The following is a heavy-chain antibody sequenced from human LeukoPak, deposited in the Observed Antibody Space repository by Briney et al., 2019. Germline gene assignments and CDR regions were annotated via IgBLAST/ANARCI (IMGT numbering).Heavy chain of an antibody. V-gene: IGHV1-46*01. Sequence: ASVKVSCKAFGYTFTSNYMHWVRQAPGQGPKWMGVISPSGGSTTYAQKFQVRVTLTRDMSTSTDYLELSSLRSEDTAVYYCARDNSVRDEAWWFNPWGQGTLVTVSS. CDR2: ISPSGGST. CDR1: GYTFTSNY. D-gene: IGHD5-24*01. J-gene: IGHJ5*02. CDR3: ARDNSVRDEAWWFNP.